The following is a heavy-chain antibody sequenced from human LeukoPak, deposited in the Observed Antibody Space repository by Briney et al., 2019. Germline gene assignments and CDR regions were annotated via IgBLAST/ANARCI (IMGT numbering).Heavy chain of an antibody. D-gene: IGHD3-10*01. V-gene: IGHV6-1*01. CDR1: GDSVSSNSAA. Sequence: SQTLSLTCDISGDSVSSNSAAWNWIRQSPSRGLEWLGRTYYRSKWYNDYAISVKSRMTINADTSKNQFSLQLNSVTPEDTAVYYCAKGRWALFDCWGQGTLVIVPS. CDR3: AKGRWALFDC. CDR2: TYYRSKWYN. J-gene: IGHJ4*02.